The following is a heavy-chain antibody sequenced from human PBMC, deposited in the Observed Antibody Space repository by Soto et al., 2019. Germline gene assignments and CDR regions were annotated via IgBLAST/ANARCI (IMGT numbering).Heavy chain of an antibody. CDR1: GFTFSSYW. D-gene: IGHD2-15*01. V-gene: IGHV3-7*01. CDR3: ARDHFGVAATVFDY. CDR2: IKQDGSEK. Sequence: GGSLRLSCAASGFTFSSYWMSWVRQAPGKGLEWVANIKQDGSEKYYVDSVKGRFTISRDNAKNSLYRQMNSLRAEDTAVYYCARDHFGVAATVFDYWGQGALVTVSS. J-gene: IGHJ4*02.